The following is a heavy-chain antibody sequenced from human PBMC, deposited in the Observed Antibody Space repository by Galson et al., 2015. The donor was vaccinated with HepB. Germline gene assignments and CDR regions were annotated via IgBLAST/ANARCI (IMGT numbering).Heavy chain of an antibody. V-gene: IGHV1-3*01. CDR1: GYTFTSYA. J-gene: IGHJ6*02. CDR2: INAGNGNT. Sequence: SVKVSCKASGYTFTSYAMHWVRQAPGQRLEWMGWINAGNGNTKYSQKFQGRVTITRDTSASTAYMELSSLRSEDTAVYYCARGLLAAAGTVYYYYGMDVWGQGTTVTVSS. D-gene: IGHD6-13*01. CDR3: ARGLLAAAGTVYYYYGMDV.